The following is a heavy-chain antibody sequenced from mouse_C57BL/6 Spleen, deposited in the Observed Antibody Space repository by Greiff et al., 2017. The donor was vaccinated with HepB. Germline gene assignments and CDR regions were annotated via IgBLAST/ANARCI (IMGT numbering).Heavy chain of an antibody. Sequence: EVQLVESGGGLVQPKGSLKLSCAASGFSFNTYAMNWVRQAPGKGLEWVARIRSKSNNYATYYADSVKDRFTISRDDSESMLYLQMNNLKTEDTAMYYCVRQGGSSWFAYWGQGTLVTVSA. CDR3: VRQGGSSWFAY. V-gene: IGHV10-1*01. CDR1: GFSFNTYA. CDR2: IRSKSNNYAT. J-gene: IGHJ3*01.